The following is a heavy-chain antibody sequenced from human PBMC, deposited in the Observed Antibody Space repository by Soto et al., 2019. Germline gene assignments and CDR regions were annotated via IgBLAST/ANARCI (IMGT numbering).Heavy chain of an antibody. D-gene: IGHD3-10*01. CDR2: IYYSGST. J-gene: IGHJ6*02. CDR3: ARLHGSGGGYYYYGMDV. CDR1: GGSISSYY. Sequence: QVQLQESGPGLVKPSETLSLTCTVSGGSISSYYWSWIRQPPGKGLEWIGYIYYSGSTNYNPSLKSRATLSVAASKNQFSLKLSSVTAADTAVYYCARLHGSGGGYYYYGMDVWGQGTTVTVSS. V-gene: IGHV4-59*01.